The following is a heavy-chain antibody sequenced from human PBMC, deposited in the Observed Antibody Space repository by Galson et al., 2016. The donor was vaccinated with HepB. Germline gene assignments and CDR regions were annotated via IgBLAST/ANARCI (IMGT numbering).Heavy chain of an antibody. Sequence: SVKVSCKASGYSFTSLAINWVRQAPGQGLEWMGGIVPIFDAPNYARKFQGRVTITADTSTSTAYMELDSLTSEDTAVYFCATDVLGLFDYWGQGTLVTVSS. D-gene: IGHD3-16*01. CDR2: IVPIFDAP. V-gene: IGHV1-69*06. J-gene: IGHJ4*02. CDR3: ATDVLGLFDY. CDR1: GYSFTSLA.